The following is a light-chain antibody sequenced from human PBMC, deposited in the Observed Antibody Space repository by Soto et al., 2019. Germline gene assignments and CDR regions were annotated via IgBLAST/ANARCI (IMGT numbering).Light chain of an antibody. CDR1: SSDIGLYNY. V-gene: IGLV2-14*01. CDR3: SSYTSSSTYVV. Sequence: QSVLTQPASVSGSPGQSITISCTGTSSDIGLYNYVSWYQQHPGKAPKLMIYDVSNRPSGVSNRFSGSKSGNTASLTISGLQAEDEADYHCSSYTSSSTYVVFGGGTKVTVL. CDR2: DVS. J-gene: IGLJ2*01.